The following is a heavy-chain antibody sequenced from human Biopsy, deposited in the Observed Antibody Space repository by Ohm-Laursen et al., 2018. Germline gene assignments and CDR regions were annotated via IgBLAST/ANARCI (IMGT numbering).Heavy chain of an antibody. Sequence: SLRLPCSASGFNFTDYGMHWVRQAPGTGLEWVAGINWNSDIIGYVDSVRGRFTVSRDNGKNSLFLQMNSLRPDDTALYYCARADPPLFYYGSGSSNWFDPWGQGTLVTVSS. CDR1: GFNFTDYG. J-gene: IGHJ5*02. V-gene: IGHV3-9*01. D-gene: IGHD3-10*01. CDR2: INWNSDII. CDR3: ARADPPLFYYGSGSSNWFDP.